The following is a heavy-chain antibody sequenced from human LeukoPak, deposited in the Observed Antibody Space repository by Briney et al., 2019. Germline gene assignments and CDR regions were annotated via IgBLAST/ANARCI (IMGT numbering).Heavy chain of an antibody. CDR2: ISSSSSYI. D-gene: IGHD6-13*01. CDR1: GFTFSSYS. CDR3: AVTGYSTDAFDI. J-gene: IGHJ3*02. V-gene: IGHV3-21*01. Sequence: GGTLRLSCAASGFTFSSYSMNWVRQAPGKGLEWVSSISSSSSYIYYADSVKGRFTISRDNAKNSLYLQMNSLRAEDTAVYYCAVTGYSTDAFDIWGQGTMVTVSS.